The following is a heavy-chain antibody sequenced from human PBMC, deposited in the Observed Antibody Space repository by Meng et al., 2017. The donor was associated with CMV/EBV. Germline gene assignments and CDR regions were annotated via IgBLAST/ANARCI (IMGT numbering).Heavy chain of an antibody. Sequence: GESLKISWAASGFTFSNAWMSWVRQAPGQGLEWGGRIKSKTDGGTTDYAAPVKGRFTISRDDSKNTLYLQMNSLKTEDTAVYYCTRRVVTDHYYYGMDVWGQGTTVTVSS. D-gene: IGHD3-3*01. CDR3: TRRVVTDHYYYGMDV. V-gene: IGHV3-15*01. CDR2: IKSKTDGGTT. J-gene: IGHJ6*02. CDR1: GFTFSNAW.